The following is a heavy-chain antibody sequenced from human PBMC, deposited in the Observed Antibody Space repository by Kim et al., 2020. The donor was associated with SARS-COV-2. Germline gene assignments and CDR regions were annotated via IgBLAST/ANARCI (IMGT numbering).Heavy chain of an antibody. D-gene: IGHD1-26*01. CDR2: ISGRSPRT. Sequence: FRGYARGGVRQAPGKGLEWFSTISGRSPRTYYAASVKGRFTISRDNSRNSLYLQMNSLRVDDTAVYFCAKDPDEVGPTTSDWGQGTLVTVSS. J-gene: IGHJ4*02. V-gene: IGHV3-23*01. CDR3: AKDPDEVGPTTSD. CDR1: FRGYA.